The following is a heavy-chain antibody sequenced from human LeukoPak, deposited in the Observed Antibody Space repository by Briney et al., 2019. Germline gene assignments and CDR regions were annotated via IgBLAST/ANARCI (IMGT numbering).Heavy chain of an antibody. D-gene: IGHD3-10*01. V-gene: IGHV4-39*07. CDR3: ARESPMVRGALDY. J-gene: IGHJ4*02. CDR2: IYYSGAT. CDR1: GGSITSSNYY. Sequence: SETLSLTCTVSGGSITSSNYYWGWIRQSPGKGLEWIATIYYSGATQYNPSLKSRVTISVDTNKNQFSLKLTSVTAADTAVYYCARESPMVRGALDYWGQGTLVTVSS.